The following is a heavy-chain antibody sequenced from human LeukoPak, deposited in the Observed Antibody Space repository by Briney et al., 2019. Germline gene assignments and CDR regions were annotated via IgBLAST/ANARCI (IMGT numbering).Heavy chain of an antibody. D-gene: IGHD3-10*01. J-gene: IGHJ3*02. CDR1: GFTFSSYW. CDR3: ARTYYGSGKSAFDI. CDR2: IKQDGSEK. V-gene: IGHV3-7*01. Sequence: GGSLRLSCAASGFTFSSYWMSWVRQAPGKGLEWVANIKQDGSEKYYVDSVKGRFTISRDNAKNSLYLQMNSLRAKDTAVYYCARTYYGSGKSAFDIWGQGTMVTVSS.